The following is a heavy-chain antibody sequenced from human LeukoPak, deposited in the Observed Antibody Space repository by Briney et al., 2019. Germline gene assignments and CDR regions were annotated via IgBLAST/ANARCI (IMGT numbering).Heavy chain of an antibody. J-gene: IGHJ4*02. D-gene: IGHD5-24*01. CDR1: GGTFSSYT. V-gene: IGHV1-69*02. CDR2: IIPILGIA. Sequence: SVKVSCKASGGTFSSYTISWVRQAPGQGLEWMGRIIPILGIANHAQKFQGRVTITADKSTSTAYMELSSLRSEDTAVYYCARSRDGYNNFDYWGQGTLVTVSS. CDR3: ARSRDGYNNFDY.